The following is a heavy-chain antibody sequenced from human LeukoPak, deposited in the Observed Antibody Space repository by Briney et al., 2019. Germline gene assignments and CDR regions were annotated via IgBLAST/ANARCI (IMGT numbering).Heavy chain of an antibody. J-gene: IGHJ4*02. CDR2: IQNDGSNK. CDR1: GFPFSSYG. Sequence: GGSLRLSCAASGFPFSSYGMHWVRQAPGKGLEWVAFIQNDGSNKYYADSVKGRFIISRDNSKNTLSLQMNSLRAEDTAMYYCDRSNTNCYAAGDYWGQGTPVTVSS. D-gene: IGHD2-2*01. V-gene: IGHV3-30*02. CDR3: DRSNTNCYAAGDY.